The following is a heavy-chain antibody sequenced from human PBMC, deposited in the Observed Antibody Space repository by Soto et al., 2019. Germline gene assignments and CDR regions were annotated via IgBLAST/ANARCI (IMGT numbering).Heavy chain of an antibody. CDR1: GLAFSGYA. CDR2: ISYDGSNK. V-gene: IGHV3-30-3*01. D-gene: IGHD2-21*02. CDR3: ARDACAGDCYFDY. J-gene: IGHJ4*02. Sequence: RRLSCAASGLAFSGYAMHWVRQAPGKGLEWVALISYDGSNKYYADSVKGRFTISRDNSKSTLYLQMNSLRTEDTAVYYCARDACAGDCYFDYWGQGTLVTVSS.